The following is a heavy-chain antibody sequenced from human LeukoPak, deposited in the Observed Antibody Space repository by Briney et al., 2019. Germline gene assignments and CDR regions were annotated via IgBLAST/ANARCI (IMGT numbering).Heavy chain of an antibody. D-gene: IGHD3-3*01. CDR3: AKDRVVILDAFDI. V-gene: IGHV3-23*01. J-gene: IGHJ3*02. CDR1: GFTFSSYA. Sequence: SGGSLRLSCAASGFTFSSYAMSWVRQAPGKGLEWVSGISFSGGTTYYADSVKGRFTISRDNSKNTLYLQMNSLRAEDTAVYYCAKDRVVILDAFDIWGQGTMVTVSS. CDR2: ISFSGGTT.